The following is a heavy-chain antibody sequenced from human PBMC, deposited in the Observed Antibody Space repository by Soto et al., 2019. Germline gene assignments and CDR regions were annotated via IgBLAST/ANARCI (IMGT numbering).Heavy chain of an antibody. J-gene: IGHJ5*02. Sequence: ASVKVSCKASGGTFSSYAISWVRQAPGQGLEWMGGIIPIFGTANYAQKFQGRVTITADESTSTAYMELSSLRSEDTAVYYCARGFGPAAIVSNWFDPWGQGTLVTVSS. CDR2: IIPIFGTA. V-gene: IGHV1-69*13. CDR1: GGTFSSYA. D-gene: IGHD2-2*01. CDR3: ARGFGPAAIVSNWFDP.